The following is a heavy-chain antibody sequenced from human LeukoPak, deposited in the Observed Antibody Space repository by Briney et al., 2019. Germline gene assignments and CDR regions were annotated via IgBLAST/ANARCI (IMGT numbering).Heavy chain of an antibody. CDR2: IRYDGSNK. D-gene: IGHD3-16*01. V-gene: IGHV3-30*02. CDR3: AKDWGRESQFFHYLDV. CDR1: GFSLSSYG. J-gene: IGHJ6*03. Sequence: GGSLTLPCPASGFSLSSYGMHWVRQAPGTGLEWVAFIRYDGSNKEYVDTLQGRFTISRDNYKNMVFLQMNSLRPEDTAVYYCAKDWGRESQFFHYLDVWGKGSTVTVSS.